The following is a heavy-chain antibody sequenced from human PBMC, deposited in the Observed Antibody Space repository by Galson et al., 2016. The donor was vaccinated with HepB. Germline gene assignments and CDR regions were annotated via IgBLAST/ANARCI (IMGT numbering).Heavy chain of an antibody. D-gene: IGHD3-22*01. CDR2: ISYHGRDN. CDR1: GFIVGDYG. CDR3: ARDWRNVNGGYYGNDAFDF. J-gene: IGHJ3*01. Sequence: SLRLSCAGSGFIVGDYGMHWVRQAPGKGLEWVAVISYHGRDNYYRDTVKGRFTISRDNSNNMQYLRMSSLRVEDTAVYYCARDWRNVNGGYYGNDAFDFWGQGTMVTVSS. V-gene: IGHV3-33*05.